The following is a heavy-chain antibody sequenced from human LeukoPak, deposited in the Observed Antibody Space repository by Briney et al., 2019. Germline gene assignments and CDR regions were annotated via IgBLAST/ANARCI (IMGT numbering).Heavy chain of an antibody. CDR3: ARVGYYASGPFSYFDY. CDR2: ISYDGSNE. D-gene: IGHD3-10*01. CDR1: GCTFSGYA. Sequence: GGSLRLSCAASGCTFSGYAMHWVRQAPRKGLEWVAVISYDGSNEYYADSVKGRFTICRDNSKNTLYLQMNSLSVEDTAVYYCARVGYYASGPFSYFDYWGQGTLVTVSS. J-gene: IGHJ4*02. V-gene: IGHV3-30-3*01.